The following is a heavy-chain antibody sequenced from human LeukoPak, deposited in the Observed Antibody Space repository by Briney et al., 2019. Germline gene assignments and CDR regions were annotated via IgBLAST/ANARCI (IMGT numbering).Heavy chain of an antibody. Sequence: SGGSLRLSCAASGFTFSSYSMNWVRQAPGKGLEWVSSISSSSSYIYYADSVKGRFTISRDNAKNSLYLQMNSLRAEDTAVYYCARELYGSGSYDYWGQGTLVTVSS. J-gene: IGHJ4*02. CDR2: ISSSSSYI. CDR3: ARELYGSGSYDY. D-gene: IGHD3-10*01. V-gene: IGHV3-21*01. CDR1: GFTFSSYS.